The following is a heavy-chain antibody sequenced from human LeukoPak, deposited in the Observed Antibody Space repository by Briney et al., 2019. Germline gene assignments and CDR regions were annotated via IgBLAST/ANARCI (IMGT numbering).Heavy chain of an antibody. J-gene: IGHJ6*02. CDR1: GYSFTSYW. V-gene: IGHV5-51*01. Sequence: GESLKISCKGSGYSFTSYWVGWVRQMPGKGLEWMGIIYPGDSDTRYSPSFQGQVTISADKSISTAYLQWSSLKASDTAMYYCARLQVVPAASGYYYGMDVWGQGTTVTVSS. CDR3: ARLQVVPAASGYYYGMDV. D-gene: IGHD2-2*01. CDR2: IYPGDSDT.